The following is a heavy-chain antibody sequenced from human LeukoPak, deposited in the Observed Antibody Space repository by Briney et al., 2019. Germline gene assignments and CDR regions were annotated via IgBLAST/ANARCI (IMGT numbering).Heavy chain of an antibody. D-gene: IGHD3-10*01. CDR2: ISDSGNT. CDR3: TVRGVISSAFDI. CDR1: GFTLSSYA. V-gene: IGHV3-23*01. Sequence: GGSLRLSCAASGFTLSSYAMSWVRQAPGKGLEWVSAISDSGNTYHADSVKGRFTISRDSSKNTLYLQINSLRAEDTAVYYCTVRGVISSAFDIWGQGTMVTVSS. J-gene: IGHJ3*02.